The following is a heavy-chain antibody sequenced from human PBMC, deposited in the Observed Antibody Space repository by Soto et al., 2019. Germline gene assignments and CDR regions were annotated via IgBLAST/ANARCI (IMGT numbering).Heavy chain of an antibody. Sequence: QVQLVQSGAEVKESGASVKVSCKASGYTFTSYDINWVRQATGQGLEWMGWMNPSSGNTGYAQKFQGRVSMTRNTAVGTGYRGGSGVRAEDTAVYYCTRANGHATSWGQGTLVTVPS. D-gene: IGHD5-12*01. CDR3: TRANGHATS. CDR2: MNPSSGNT. V-gene: IGHV1-8*01. J-gene: IGHJ5*02. CDR1: GYTFTSYD.